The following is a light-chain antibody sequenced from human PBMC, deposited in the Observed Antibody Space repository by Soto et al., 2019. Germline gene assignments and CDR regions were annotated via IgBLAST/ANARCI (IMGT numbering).Light chain of an antibody. CDR3: QQADCFPT. V-gene: IGKV1-12*01. J-gene: IGKJ3*01. CDR1: QDISRW. Sequence: DIQMTQSPSDVSASVGDRVTITCRASQDISRWLAWYQQKPGKAPKLLIYAASILRSGVPSRFSGSGSGTDFTLTISSLQHEYFATYYLQQADCFPTFGPGTKVDIK. CDR2: AAS.